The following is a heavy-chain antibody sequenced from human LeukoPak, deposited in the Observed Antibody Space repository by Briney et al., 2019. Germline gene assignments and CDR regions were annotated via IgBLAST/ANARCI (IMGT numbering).Heavy chain of an antibody. CDR2: IRSKAYGGTT. Sequence: GGSLRLSCTASGFTFGDYAMSWVRQAPGKGLERVGFIRSKAYGGTTEYAASVKGRFTISRDDSKSIAYLQMNSLKTEDTAVYYCTRAVRYTNYYYYMDVWGKGTTVTVSS. CDR3: TRAVRYTNYYYYMDV. D-gene: IGHD5-18*01. V-gene: IGHV3-49*04. CDR1: GFTFGDYA. J-gene: IGHJ6*03.